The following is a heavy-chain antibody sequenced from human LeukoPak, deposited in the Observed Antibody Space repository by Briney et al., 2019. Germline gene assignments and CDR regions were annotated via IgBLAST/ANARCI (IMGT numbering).Heavy chain of an antibody. CDR2: IYYSGST. CDR3: ARGVYGGNSRAFDI. J-gene: IGHJ3*02. Sequence: SETLSLTCTVSGGSISSSSYYWGWIRQPPGKGLECIGSIYYSGSTYYNPSLKSRVTISVDTSKNQFSLKLSSVAAADTAVYYCARGVYGGNSRAFDIWGQGTMVTVSS. V-gene: IGHV4-39*07. D-gene: IGHD4-23*01. CDR1: GGSISSSSYY.